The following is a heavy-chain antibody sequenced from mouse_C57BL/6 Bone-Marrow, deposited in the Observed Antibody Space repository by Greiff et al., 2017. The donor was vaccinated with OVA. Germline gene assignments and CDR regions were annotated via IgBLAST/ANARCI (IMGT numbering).Heavy chain of an antibody. D-gene: IGHD2-3*01. J-gene: IGHJ2*01. CDR3: ARPYDGLPPDY. Sequence: VQLQESGAELARPGASVKLSCKASGYTFTSYGISWVKQRTGQGLEWIGEIYPRSGNTYYNEKFKGKATLTADKSSSTAYMELRSLTSEDSAVYFCARPYDGLPPDYWGQGTTLTVSS. CDR2: IYPRSGNT. V-gene: IGHV1-81*01. CDR1: GYTFTSYG.